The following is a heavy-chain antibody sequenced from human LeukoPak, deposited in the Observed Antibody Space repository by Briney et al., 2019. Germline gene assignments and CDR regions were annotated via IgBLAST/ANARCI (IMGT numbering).Heavy chain of an antibody. CDR2: INSDGSST. J-gene: IGHJ4*02. CDR1: GFTFSSYW. V-gene: IGHV3-74*03. Sequence: GGSLRLSCEASGFTFSSYWMHWVRQVPGEGLVWVSRINSDGSSTTYADSVKGRITISRDNAKNTLNLQMNSLRVEDTAVYYCAREGRVTGYDFDYWGQGTLVTVSS. CDR3: AREGRVTGYDFDY. D-gene: IGHD5-12*01.